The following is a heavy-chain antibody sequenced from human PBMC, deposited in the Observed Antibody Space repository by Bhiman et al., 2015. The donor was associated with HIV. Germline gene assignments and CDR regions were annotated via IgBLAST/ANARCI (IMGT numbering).Heavy chain of an antibody. Sequence: QVHLVESGGGVVQPGGSLGLSCAASGFTFSNYDMHWVRQAPGRGLEWVAFVRSDGTTESYAESVKGRFTVSRDNSKKTLYLQMNSLRDDDTGVYYCAKEPPPASGYYYYGMDAWGQGTTVTASS. D-gene: IGHD2-2*01. V-gene: IGHV3-30*02. CDR3: AKEPPPASGYYYYGMDA. CDR1: GFTFSNYD. CDR2: VRSDGTTE. J-gene: IGHJ6*02.